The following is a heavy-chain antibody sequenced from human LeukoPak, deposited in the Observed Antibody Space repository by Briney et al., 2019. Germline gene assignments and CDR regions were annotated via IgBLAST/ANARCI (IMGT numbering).Heavy chain of an antibody. D-gene: IGHD7-27*01. CDR1: GGSISSSSYY. CDR3: ARSPGEPFDY. J-gene: IGHJ4*02. V-gene: IGHV4-39*01. Sequence: KPSETLSLTCTVSGGSISSSSYYWGWIRQPPGKGLEWIGCIYYTGSTYYNPSLKSRVTISVDTSKNQFSLKLSSVTAADTAVYYCARSPGEPFDYWGQGTLVTVSS. CDR2: IYYTGST.